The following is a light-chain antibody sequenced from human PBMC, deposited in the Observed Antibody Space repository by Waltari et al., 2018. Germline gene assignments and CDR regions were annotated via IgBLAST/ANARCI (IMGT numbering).Light chain of an antibody. J-gene: IGLJ3*02. V-gene: IGLV1-47*01. CDR1: RSNIGINY. Sequence: QSVLTQPPSASGTPGQRVTIPCSGSRSNIGINYVYWYQHLPGTTPNLLIYRNNQRPSGVPDRFSGSKSGTSASLAISGLRSEDEADYYCAAWDDTLSAVLFGGGTNLTVL. CDR3: AAWDDTLSAVL. CDR2: RNN.